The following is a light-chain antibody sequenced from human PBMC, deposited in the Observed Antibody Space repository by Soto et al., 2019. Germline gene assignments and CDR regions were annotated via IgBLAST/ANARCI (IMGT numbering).Light chain of an antibody. CDR1: QRVSRH. V-gene: IGKV3-11*01. CDR2: DAS. Sequence: EVVLTQSPATLSLSPGERATLSCRASQRVSRHLAWYQQKPGQAPRPLILDASDRATGIPARFSGSGSGTNFTLTISSVEPEDFAVYYCQQRSNWPPVTFGGGTKVEI. J-gene: IGKJ4*01. CDR3: QQRSNWPPVT.